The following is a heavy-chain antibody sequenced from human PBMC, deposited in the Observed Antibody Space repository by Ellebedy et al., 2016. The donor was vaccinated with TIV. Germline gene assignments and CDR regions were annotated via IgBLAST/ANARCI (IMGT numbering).Heavy chain of an antibody. CDR3: AKDLGRVVVAAEFDY. V-gene: IGHV3-23*01. Sequence: GGSLRLSXAASGFTFSSYAMSWVRQAPGKGLEWVSAISGSGGSTYYADSVKGRFTISRDNSKNTLYLQMNSLRAEDTAVYYCAKDLGRVVVAAEFDYWGQGTLVTVSS. CDR2: ISGSGGST. J-gene: IGHJ4*02. D-gene: IGHD2-15*01. CDR1: GFTFSSYA.